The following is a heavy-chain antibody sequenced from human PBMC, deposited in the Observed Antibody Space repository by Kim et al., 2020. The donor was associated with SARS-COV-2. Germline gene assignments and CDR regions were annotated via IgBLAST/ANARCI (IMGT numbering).Heavy chain of an antibody. Sequence: GGSLRLSCAASGFSFSNYFMNWVRQAPGKGLEWVAGIMTDGNGEYYVGSVRGRFTISRDNAKNSLYLQMNSLRGDDSGVYYCARDWNHAADLWGQGTLVTVAS. CDR3: ARDWNHAADL. CDR2: IMTDGNGE. D-gene: IGHD1-1*01. J-gene: IGHJ5*02. V-gene: IGHV3-7*01. CDR1: GFSFSNYF.